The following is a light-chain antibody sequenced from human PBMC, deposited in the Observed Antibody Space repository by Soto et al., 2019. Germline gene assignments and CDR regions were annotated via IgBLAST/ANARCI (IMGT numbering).Light chain of an antibody. V-gene: IGKV4-1*01. CDR2: WAS. CDR3: QQSYNTPPT. Sequence: DIVMTQSPASLAVSLGERSTINCKSSQSIFYSSNNKNFLAWYQQKPGQPPKLLIYWASTRESGVPDRFSGSESGTDFTLTISSLQAEDVALYYCQQSYNTPPTFGGGTKVDIK. J-gene: IGKJ4*01. CDR1: QSIFYSSNNKNF.